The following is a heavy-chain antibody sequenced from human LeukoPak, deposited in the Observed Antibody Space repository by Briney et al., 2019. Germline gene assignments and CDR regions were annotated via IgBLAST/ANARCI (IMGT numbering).Heavy chain of an antibody. V-gene: IGHV3-21*01. J-gene: IGHJ4*02. CDR3: ARESQQLGLPFGIEQIDY. D-gene: IGHD6-13*01. Sequence: GGSLRLSCAASGFTFSSYSMNWVRRAPGKGLEWVSSISSSSSYIYYADSVKGRFTISRDNAKNSLYLQMNSLRAEDTAVYYCARESQQLGLPFGIEQIDYWGQGTLVTVSS. CDR2: ISSSSSYI. CDR1: GFTFSSYS.